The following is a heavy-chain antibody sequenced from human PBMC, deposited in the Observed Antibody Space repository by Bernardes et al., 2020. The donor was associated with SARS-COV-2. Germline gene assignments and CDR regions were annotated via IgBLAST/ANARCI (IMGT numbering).Heavy chain of an antibody. CDR1: GFILSSVN. V-gene: IGHV3-48*02. Sequence: GGSLRLSCAAFGFILSSVNMNWVRQTPVKGLEWVSYISSSSGTIYYADSVKGRFTISRDNARNSLHLQMNSLRDEDTAIYYCATTGSGHYFDYWGQGTLVTVSS. CDR3: ATTGSGHYFDY. CDR2: ISSSSGTI. D-gene: IGHD1-26*01. J-gene: IGHJ4*02.